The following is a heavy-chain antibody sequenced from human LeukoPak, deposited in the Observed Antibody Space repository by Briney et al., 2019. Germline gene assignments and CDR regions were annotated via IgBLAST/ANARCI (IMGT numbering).Heavy chain of an antibody. CDR2: IYSGGST. Sequence: GGSLRLSCAASGFTFSSYWMYWVRQAPGKGLEWVSVIYSGGSTYYADSVKGRFTISRDNSKNTLYLQMNSLRAEDTAVYYCARESDTAMAFDYWGQGTLVSVSS. D-gene: IGHD5-18*01. CDR3: ARESDTAMAFDY. J-gene: IGHJ4*02. V-gene: IGHV3-66*01. CDR1: GFTFSSYW.